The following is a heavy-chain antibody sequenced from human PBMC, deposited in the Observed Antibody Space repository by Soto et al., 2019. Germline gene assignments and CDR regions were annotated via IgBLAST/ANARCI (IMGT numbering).Heavy chain of an antibody. J-gene: IGHJ4*02. Sequence: GGSLRLSCAASGFTFSSYAMSWGRQAPWKGLEWVSAISGSGGSTYYADSVKGRFTISRDNSKNTLYLQMNSLRAEDTAVYYCAKARAQYYDFWSGYPVDYWGQGTLVTVSS. CDR3: AKARAQYYDFWSGYPVDY. CDR1: GFTFSSYA. D-gene: IGHD3-3*01. V-gene: IGHV3-23*01. CDR2: ISGSGGST.